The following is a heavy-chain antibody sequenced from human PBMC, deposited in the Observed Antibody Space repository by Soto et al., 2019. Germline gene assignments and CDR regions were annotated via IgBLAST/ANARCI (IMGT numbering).Heavy chain of an antibody. CDR1: GFTFSSYA. Sequence: GGSLRLSCAASGFTFSSYAMSWVRQAPGKGLEWVSAISGSGGSTYYADSVKGRFTISRDNSKNTLYLQMNSLRAEDTAVYYCAKDRGSVEQLVLSWFDPWGQGTLVTVSS. J-gene: IGHJ5*02. CDR3: AKDRGSVEQLVLSWFDP. D-gene: IGHD6-6*01. CDR2: ISGSGGST. V-gene: IGHV3-23*01.